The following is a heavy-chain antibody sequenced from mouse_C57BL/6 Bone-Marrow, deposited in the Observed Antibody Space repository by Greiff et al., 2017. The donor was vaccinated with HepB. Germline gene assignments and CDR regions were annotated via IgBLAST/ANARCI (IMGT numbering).Heavy chain of an antibody. Sequence: DVQLQESGPGLVKPSQSLSLTCSVPGYSITSGYYWNWIRQFPGNKLEWMGYISYDGSNNYNPSLKNRISITRDTSKNQFFLKLNSVTTEDTATYYCAREYYSTYYFDYWGQGTTLTVSS. D-gene: IGHD2-5*01. CDR1: GYSITSGYY. V-gene: IGHV3-6*01. CDR3: AREYYSTYYFDY. J-gene: IGHJ2*01. CDR2: ISYDGSN.